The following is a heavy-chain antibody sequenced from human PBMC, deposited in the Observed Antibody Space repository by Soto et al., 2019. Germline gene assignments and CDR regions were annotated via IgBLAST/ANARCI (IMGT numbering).Heavy chain of an antibody. J-gene: IGHJ5*02. CDR3: ATAYGSCCYWFDP. D-gene: IGHD6-13*01. V-gene: IGHV4-59*01. CDR1: GGSISSYY. Sequence: SETLSLTCTVSGGSISSYYWSWIRQPPGKGLEWIGYIYYSGSTNYNPSLRSRVTISVDTSKNQFSLKLSSVTAADTAVYYCATAYGSCCYWFDPWGQGTLVTVSS. CDR2: IYYSGST.